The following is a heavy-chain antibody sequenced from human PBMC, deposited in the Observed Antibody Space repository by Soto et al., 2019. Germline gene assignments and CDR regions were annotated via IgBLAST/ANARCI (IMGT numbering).Heavy chain of an antibody. J-gene: IGHJ3*02. V-gene: IGHV3-53*01. CDR1: GFNVSSNY. D-gene: IGHD2-21*02. Sequence: GGSLRLSCAASGFNVSSNYVSWVRQAPGKGLEWVSVIYSGGSTYYADSVKGRFTISRDNSKNTLYLQMNSLRAEDTAVYYCARTPYCGGDCYDYAFDIWGQGTMVTVSS. CDR2: IYSGGST. CDR3: ARTPYCGGDCYDYAFDI.